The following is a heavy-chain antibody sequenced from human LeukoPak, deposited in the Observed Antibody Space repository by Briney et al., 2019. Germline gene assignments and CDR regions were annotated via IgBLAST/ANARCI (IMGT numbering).Heavy chain of an antibody. Sequence: PSQTLSLTCTFSGGSISSGSYYWSWIRQPAGKGLEWIGRIYTSGSTNYNPSLKSRVTISLDTSKNQFSLKLSSVTAADTAVYYCAREAWDYDSSGTPGYYMDVWGKGTTVTISS. J-gene: IGHJ6*03. CDR3: AREAWDYDSSGTPGYYMDV. D-gene: IGHD3-22*01. CDR2: IYTSGST. CDR1: GGSISSGSYY. V-gene: IGHV4-61*02.